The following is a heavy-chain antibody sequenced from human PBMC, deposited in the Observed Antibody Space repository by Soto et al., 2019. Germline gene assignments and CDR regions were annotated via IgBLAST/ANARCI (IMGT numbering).Heavy chain of an antibody. CDR1: GGTFSSYA. CDR3: ASWRIAAAGTVYYYYYYGMDV. J-gene: IGHJ6*02. D-gene: IGHD6-13*01. Sequence: VASVKVSCKASGGTFSSYAISWVRQAPGQGLEWMGGIIPIFGTANYAQKFQGRVTITADESTSTAYMELSSLRSEDTAVYYCASWRIAAAGTVYYYYYYGMDVWGQGTTVTVSS. V-gene: IGHV1-69*13. CDR2: IIPIFGTA.